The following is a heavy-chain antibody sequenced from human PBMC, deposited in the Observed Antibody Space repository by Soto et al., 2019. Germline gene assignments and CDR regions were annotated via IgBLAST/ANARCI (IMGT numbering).Heavy chain of an antibody. D-gene: IGHD4-17*01. CDR2: ISYDGSNK. CDR3: AKGGSTVVTPSYY. V-gene: IGHV3-30-3*01. J-gene: IGHJ4*02. CDR1: GFTFSSYA. Sequence: GGSLRLSCAASGFTFSSYAMHWVRQAPGKGLEWVAVISYDGSNKYYADSAKGRFTISRDNSKNTLYLQMNSLRAEDTAVYYCAKGGSTVVTPSYYWGQGTLVTVSS.